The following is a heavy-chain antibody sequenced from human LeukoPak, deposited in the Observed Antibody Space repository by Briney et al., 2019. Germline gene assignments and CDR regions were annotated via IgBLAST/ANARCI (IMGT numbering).Heavy chain of an antibody. CDR2: IKASGGVT. CDR3: ARIDFGRGYYMFGGGEN. CDR1: EYAFSSYH. D-gene: IGHD3-3*01. Sequence: ASVKVSCKASEYAFSSYHMHWVRQAPGQGLEWMGIIKASGGVTIYAWEFQGRVAMTRSTSTSTAYMELTSLSSDDTAVYYCARIDFGRGYYMFGGGENWGQGTRLIVSS. V-gene: IGHV1-46*01. J-gene: IGHJ4*02.